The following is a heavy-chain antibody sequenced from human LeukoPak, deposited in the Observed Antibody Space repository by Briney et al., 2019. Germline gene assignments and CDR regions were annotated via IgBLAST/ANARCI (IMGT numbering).Heavy chain of an antibody. CDR2: IYPGDSDT. D-gene: IGHD4-17*01. Sequence: KSGESLQISCKGSGYSFTSYWIGWVRQMPGKGLEWMGIIYPGDSDTRYSPSFQGQVTISADKSISTAYLQWSSLKASDTAMYYCARLHWDYGDYYYWYFDLWGRGTLVTVSS. CDR3: ARLHWDYGDYYYWYFDL. J-gene: IGHJ2*01. V-gene: IGHV5-51*01. CDR1: GYSFTSYW.